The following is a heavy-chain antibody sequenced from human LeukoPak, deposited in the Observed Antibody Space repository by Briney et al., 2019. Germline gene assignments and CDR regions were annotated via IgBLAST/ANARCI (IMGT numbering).Heavy chain of an antibody. CDR1: GSSFSSFG. CDR2: IRYDGSRK. CDR3: AKDYGDFGDSSSYLDH. D-gene: IGHD4-17*01. J-gene: IGHJ4*02. V-gene: IGHV3-30*02. Sequence: GGSLRLSCAASGSSFSSFGMHWVRQAPGKGLEWVTSIRYDGSRKHYTDSVKGRFTISRDNSKNTLYLQMNSLRDEDAAVYYCAKDYGDFGDSSSYLDHWGQGTLVTVSS.